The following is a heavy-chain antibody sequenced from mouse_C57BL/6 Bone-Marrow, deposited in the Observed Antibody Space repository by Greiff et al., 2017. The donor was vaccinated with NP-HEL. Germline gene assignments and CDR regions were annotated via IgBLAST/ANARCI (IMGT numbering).Heavy chain of an antibody. D-gene: IGHD1-1*01. Sequence: EVKLVESGGGLVQPGGSLSLSCAASGFTFTDYYMSWVRQPPGKALEWLGFIRNKANGYTTEYSASVKGRFTISRDNSQSILYLQMNALRAEDSATYYCARPTVGAMYYWGQGTSVTVSS. V-gene: IGHV7-3*01. CDR1: GFTFTDYY. J-gene: IGHJ4*01. CDR3: ARPTVGAMYY. CDR2: IRNKANGYTT.